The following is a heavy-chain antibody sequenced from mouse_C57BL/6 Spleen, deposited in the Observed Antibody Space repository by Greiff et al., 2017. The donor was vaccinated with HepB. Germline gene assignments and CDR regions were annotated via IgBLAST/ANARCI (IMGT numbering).Heavy chain of an antibody. J-gene: IGHJ3*01. Sequence: QVQLKESGPELVKPGASVKLSCKASGYTFTSYDINWVKQRPGQGLEWIGWIYPRDGSTKYNEKFKGKATLTVDTSSSTAYMELHSLTSEDSAVYFCARGDYGSSSPFAYWGQGTLVTVSA. D-gene: IGHD1-1*01. V-gene: IGHV1-85*01. CDR3: ARGDYGSSSPFAY. CDR2: IYPRDGST. CDR1: GYTFTSYD.